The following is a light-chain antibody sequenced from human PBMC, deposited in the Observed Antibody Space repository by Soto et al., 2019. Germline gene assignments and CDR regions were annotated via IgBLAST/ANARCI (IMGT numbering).Light chain of an antibody. CDR1: QSISSY. V-gene: IGKV1-9*01. CDR3: QQLNSYPRT. J-gene: IGKJ1*01. CDR2: AAS. Sequence: DIQMTQSPSSLSASVGDRVTITSRASQSISSYLNWYQQKPGKAPKLLIYAASTLQSGVPSRFSGSGSGTEFTLTISSLQPEDFATYYCQQLNSYPRTFGQGTRWIS.